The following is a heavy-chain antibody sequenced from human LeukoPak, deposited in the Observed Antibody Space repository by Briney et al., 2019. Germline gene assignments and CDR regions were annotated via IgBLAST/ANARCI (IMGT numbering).Heavy chain of an antibody. V-gene: IGHV4-59*01. Sequence: PSETLSLTCTVSGGSISNYYWSWIRQPPGRGLEWIGYIYYSGSTNYNPSLKSRVSMSVDTSKNQFSLKLRSVTAADTAVYYCARGDDWFDPWGQGTLATVSS. CDR2: IYYSGST. J-gene: IGHJ5*02. CDR1: GGSISNYY. CDR3: ARGDDWFDP.